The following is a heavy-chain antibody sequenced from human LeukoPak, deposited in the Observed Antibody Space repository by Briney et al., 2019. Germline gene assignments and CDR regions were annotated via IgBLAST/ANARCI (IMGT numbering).Heavy chain of an antibody. Sequence: PGRSLRLSCAASGFTFSSYGMHWVRQAPGKGLEWVAVISYHGSNKYYADSVKGRFTISRDNSKNTLYLQMNSLRAEDTAVYYCARARGRDYGDYEGGDWGQGTLVTVSS. CDR3: ARARGRDYGDYEGGD. D-gene: IGHD4-17*01. J-gene: IGHJ4*02. V-gene: IGHV3-30*03. CDR2: ISYHGSNK. CDR1: GFTFSSYG.